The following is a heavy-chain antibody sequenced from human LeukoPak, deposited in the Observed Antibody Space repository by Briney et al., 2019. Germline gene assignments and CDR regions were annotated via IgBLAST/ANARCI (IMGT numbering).Heavy chain of an antibody. CDR2: IYYSGST. CDR3: AGEYYYDSSGYRV. D-gene: IGHD3-22*01. Sequence: PSETLSLTCTVSGGSISSYYWSWIRQPPGKGLEWIGYIYYSGSTNYNPSLKSRVTISVDTSKNQFSLKLSSVTAADTAVYYCAGEYYYDSSGYRVWGQGTLVTVSS. V-gene: IGHV4-59*01. J-gene: IGHJ4*02. CDR1: GGSISSYY.